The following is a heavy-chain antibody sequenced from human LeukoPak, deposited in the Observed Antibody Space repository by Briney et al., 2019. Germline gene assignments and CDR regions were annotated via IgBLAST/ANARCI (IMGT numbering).Heavy chain of an antibody. CDR3: ARENYYYYYMDV. CDR1: GFTFSSYW. CDR2: IKQDGSEK. V-gene: IGHV3-7*01. Sequence: GGSLRLSCAASGFTFSSYWMSSVRQAPGKGLEWVANIKQDGSEKYYVDSVKGRFTISRDNAKNSLYLQMKSLRAEDTAVYYCARENYYYYYMDVWGKGTTVTVSS. J-gene: IGHJ6*03.